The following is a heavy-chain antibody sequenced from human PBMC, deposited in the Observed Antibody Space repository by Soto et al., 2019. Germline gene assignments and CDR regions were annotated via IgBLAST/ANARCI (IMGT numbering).Heavy chain of an antibody. V-gene: IGHV3-33*01. CDR3: ARGRYSSSSECLDY. J-gene: IGHJ4*02. D-gene: IGHD6-6*01. CDR2: IWYDGSNK. CDR1: GFTFSSYG. Sequence: GGSLRLSCAASGFTFSSYGMHWVRQAPGKGLEWVAVIWYDGSNKYYADSVKGRFTISRDNSKNTLYLQMNSLRAEDTAVYYCARGRYSSSSECLDYWGQGTLVTVSS.